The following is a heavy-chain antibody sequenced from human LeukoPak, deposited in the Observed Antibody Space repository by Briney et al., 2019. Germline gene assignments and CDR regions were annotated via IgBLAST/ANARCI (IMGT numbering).Heavy chain of an antibody. CDR3: ARDLARWAYYYDSSGCTD. CDR1: GFTFSNHA. Sequence: GGSLRLSCAASGFTFSNHAMGWVRQAPGEGLEWVSSITGSGGSTYYGDSVKGRFTISRDYSKNTLYLQMNSMRAEDTAVYYCARDLARWAYYYDSSGCTDWGQGTLVTVSS. CDR2: ITGSGGST. V-gene: IGHV3-23*01. D-gene: IGHD3-22*01. J-gene: IGHJ4*02.